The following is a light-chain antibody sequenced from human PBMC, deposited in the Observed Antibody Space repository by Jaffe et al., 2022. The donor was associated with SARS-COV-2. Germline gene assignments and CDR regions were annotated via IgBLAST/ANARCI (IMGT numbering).Light chain of an antibody. CDR3: QQSYSTLWT. V-gene: IGKV1-39*01. Sequence: DIQMTQSPSSLSASVGDRVTITCRASQSISSYLNWYQQKPGKAPKLLIYAASSLQSGVPSRFSGSGSETNFTLNISSLQPEDFATYYCQQSYSTLWTFGQGTKVEVK. CDR2: AAS. J-gene: IGKJ1*01. CDR1: QSISSY.